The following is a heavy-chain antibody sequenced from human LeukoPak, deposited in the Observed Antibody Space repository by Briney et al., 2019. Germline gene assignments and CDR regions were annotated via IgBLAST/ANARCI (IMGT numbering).Heavy chain of an antibody. V-gene: IGHV1-2*04. CDR2: INPNSGGT. D-gene: IGHD2-15*01. J-gene: IGHJ6*02. CDR3: ARDQAVGPDYYYYGMDV. Sequence: ASVKVSCKASGYTFTGYYMHWVRQAPGQGLEWMGWINPNSGGTNYAQKFQGWVTMTRDTPISTAYMELSRLRSDDTAVYYCARDQAVGPDYYYYGMDVWGQGTTVTVSS. CDR1: GYTFTGYY.